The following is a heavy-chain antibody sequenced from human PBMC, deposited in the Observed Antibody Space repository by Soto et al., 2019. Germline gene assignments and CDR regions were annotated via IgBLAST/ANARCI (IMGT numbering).Heavy chain of an antibody. CDR1: GNTFTTYT. CDR3: ARDPVLDY. V-gene: IGHV1-3*01. J-gene: IGHJ4*02. CDR2: ISGGSGNT. Sequence: QVQLVQSGAEVKKPGASVKLSCKASGNTFTTYTIHWIRQAPGQRLEWMGWISGGSGNTKYSQKFQGRVTITRDTSASTAYVELSSLSSEDTAVYYCARDPVLDYWGQGTLVTVSS. D-gene: IGHD4-17*01.